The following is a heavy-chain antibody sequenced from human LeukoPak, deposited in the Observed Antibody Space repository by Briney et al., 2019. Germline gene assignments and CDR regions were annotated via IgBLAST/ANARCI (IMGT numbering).Heavy chain of an antibody. J-gene: IGHJ4*02. V-gene: IGHV4-39*07. CDR2: IYYSGST. Sequence: SETLSLTCTVSGGSISSIIYYWGWIRQPPGKGLEWIGSIYYSGSTYYNPSLKSRVTISVDTSKNQFSLKLSSVTAADTAVYYCARGIVVATVFDYWGQGTLVTVSS. CDR1: GGSISSIIYY. D-gene: IGHD3-22*01. CDR3: ARGIVVATVFDY.